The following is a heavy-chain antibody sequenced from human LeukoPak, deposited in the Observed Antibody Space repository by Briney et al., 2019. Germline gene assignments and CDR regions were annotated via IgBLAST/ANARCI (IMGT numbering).Heavy chain of an antibody. D-gene: IGHD6-19*01. Sequence: SETLSLTCTISGGSISSYYWSWIRQPPGKGLEWIGYIYYSGSTNYNPSLKSRVTISVDTSKNQFSLKLSSVTAADTAVYYCARGGYSSGWYPYPSYYYYGMDVWGQGTTVTVSS. CDR1: GGSISSYY. J-gene: IGHJ6*02. CDR3: ARGGYSSGWYPYPSYYYYGMDV. CDR2: IYYSGST. V-gene: IGHV4-59*01.